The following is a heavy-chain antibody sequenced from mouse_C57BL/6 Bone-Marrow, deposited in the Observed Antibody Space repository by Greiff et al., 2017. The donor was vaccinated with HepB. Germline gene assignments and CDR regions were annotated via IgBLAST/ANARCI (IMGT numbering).Heavy chain of an antibody. CDR2: IYPGSGST. J-gene: IGHJ3*01. D-gene: IGHD2-2*01. V-gene: IGHV1-55*01. Sequence: QVQLQQPGAELVKPGASVKMSCKASGYTFTSYWITWVKQRPGQGLEWIGDIYPGSGSTNYNEKFKSKATLTVDTSSSTAYMQLRSLTSEDSAVYYCASSLSTMVTKFAYWGQGTLVTVSA. CDR1: GYTFTSYW. CDR3: ASSLSTMVTKFAY.